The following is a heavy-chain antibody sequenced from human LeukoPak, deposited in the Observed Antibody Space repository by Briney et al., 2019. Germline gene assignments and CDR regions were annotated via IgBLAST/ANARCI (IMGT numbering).Heavy chain of an antibody. CDR2: IYYSGST. V-gene: IGHV4-39*01. CDR1: GGSISISNYY. Sequence: SETLSLTCTVSGGSISISNYYWGWNRQPPGKELEWIGSIYYSGSTYYNPSLKSRVTISVDTSKNQFSLKLNSVTAADTAVYYCARRYGDYRKGYFDCWGQGTLVTVSS. CDR3: ARRYGDYRKGYFDC. D-gene: IGHD4-17*01. J-gene: IGHJ4*02.